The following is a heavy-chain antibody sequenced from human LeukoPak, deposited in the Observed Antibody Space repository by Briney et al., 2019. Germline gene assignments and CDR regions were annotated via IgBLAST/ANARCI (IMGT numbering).Heavy chain of an antibody. Sequence: SETLSLTCTVSGGSITSSSYYWGWICQPPGKGLEWIGSIYYSGSTYYNPSLKGRVTISVDTSKNQSSLKLSSVTAADTAVYYCARGYGDHLQWFDPWGQGTLVTVSS. CDR3: ARGYGDHLQWFDP. J-gene: IGHJ5*02. CDR1: GGSITSSSYY. CDR2: IYYSGST. D-gene: IGHD4-17*01. V-gene: IGHV4-39*01.